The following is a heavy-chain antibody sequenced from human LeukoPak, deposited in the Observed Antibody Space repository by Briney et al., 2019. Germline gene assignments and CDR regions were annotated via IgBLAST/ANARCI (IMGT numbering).Heavy chain of an antibody. V-gene: IGHV4-4*07. CDR1: GGSISSYY. CDR2: IYTSGST. CDR3: ARDYQDPDTAMVWFEY. D-gene: IGHD5-18*01. J-gene: IGHJ4*02. Sequence: SETLSLTCTVSGGSISSYYWSWIRQPAGKGLEWIGRIYTSGSTNYNPSLKSRVTMSVDTSKNQFSLKLSSVTAADTAVYYCARDYQDPDTAMVWFEYWGQGTLVTVSS.